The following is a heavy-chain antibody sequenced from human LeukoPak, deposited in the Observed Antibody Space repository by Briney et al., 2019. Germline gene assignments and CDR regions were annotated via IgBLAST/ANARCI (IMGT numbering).Heavy chain of an antibody. D-gene: IGHD3-22*01. CDR2: FDPEDGET. CDR3: ATGVNYYDSSGYYAYNWFDP. Sequence: ASVKVSCKVSGYTLTELSMHWVRQAPGKGLEWMGGFDPEDGETIYAQKFQGRVTMTEDTSTDTAYMELSSLRSEDTAVYYCATGVNYYDSSGYYAYNWFDPWGQGTLVTVSS. V-gene: IGHV1-24*01. J-gene: IGHJ5*02. CDR1: GYTLTELS.